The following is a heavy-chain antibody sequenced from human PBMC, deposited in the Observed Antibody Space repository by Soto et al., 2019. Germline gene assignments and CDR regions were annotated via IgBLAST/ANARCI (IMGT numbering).Heavy chain of an antibody. J-gene: IGHJ4*02. V-gene: IGHV3-33*01. Sequence: QVQLVESGGGVVQPGRSLRLSCAASGFTFSSYGMHWVRQAPGKGLEWVAVIWYDGSNKYYADSVKGRFTISRDNSKNTLYLQMNSLRAEDTAVYYCARDSRRYFDWLNPGDYWGQGTLVTVSS. CDR3: ARDSRRYFDWLNPGDY. CDR2: IWYDGSNK. D-gene: IGHD3-9*01. CDR1: GFTFSSYG.